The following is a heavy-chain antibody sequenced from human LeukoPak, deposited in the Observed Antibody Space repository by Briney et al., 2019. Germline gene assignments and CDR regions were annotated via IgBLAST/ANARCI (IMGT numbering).Heavy chain of an antibody. Sequence: PSGTLSLTCAVSGGSISSSNWWSWVRQPPGKGLEWIGQIYHSGSTNYNPSLKSRVAISVDKSKNQFSLNLNSVTAADTAVYYCAREALIEGFYYFMDVWGKGTTVTVSS. V-gene: IGHV4-4*02. CDR3: AREALIEGFYYFMDV. CDR1: GGSISSSNW. J-gene: IGHJ6*04. CDR2: IYHSGST.